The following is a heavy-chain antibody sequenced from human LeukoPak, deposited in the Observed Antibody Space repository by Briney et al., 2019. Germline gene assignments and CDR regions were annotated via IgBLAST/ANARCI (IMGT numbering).Heavy chain of an antibody. V-gene: IGHV3-30-3*01. J-gene: IGHJ6*02. Sequence: GGSLRLSCAASGFTFSSYAMHWVRQAPGKGLEWVAVISYDGSNKYYADSVKGRFTISGDNSKNTLYLQMNSLRAEDTAVYYCARDRGTMVRGVIGRYGMDVWGQGTTVTVSS. D-gene: IGHD3-10*01. CDR3: ARDRGTMVRGVIGRYGMDV. CDR1: GFTFSSYA. CDR2: ISYDGSNK.